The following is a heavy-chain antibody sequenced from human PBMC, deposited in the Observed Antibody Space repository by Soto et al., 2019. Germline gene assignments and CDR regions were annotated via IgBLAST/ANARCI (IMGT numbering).Heavy chain of an antibody. D-gene: IGHD6-19*01. Sequence: SETLSLTCTVSGGSVSSGSYYWSWIRQPPGKGLEWIGHIYYSGSTNYNPSLKSRVTISVDTSKNQFSLKLSSVTAADTAVYYCARGYSSDVIYYGMDVWGQGTTVTVSS. CDR1: GGSVSSGSYY. CDR3: ARGYSSDVIYYGMDV. CDR2: IYYSGST. V-gene: IGHV4-61*01. J-gene: IGHJ6*02.